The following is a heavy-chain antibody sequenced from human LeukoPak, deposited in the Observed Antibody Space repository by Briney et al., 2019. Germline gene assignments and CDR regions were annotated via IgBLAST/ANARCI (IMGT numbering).Heavy chain of an antibody. CDR1: GFTFRYHW. Sequence: PGGSLRLSCAASGFTFRYHWMHWVRQAPGKGLEWVSAISGSGGSTYYADSVKGRFTISRDNSKNTLYLQMNSLRAEDTAVYYCAKVRGNQLPAYFDYWGQGTLVTVSS. D-gene: IGHD2-2*01. CDR3: AKVRGNQLPAYFDY. J-gene: IGHJ4*02. V-gene: IGHV3-23*01. CDR2: ISGSGGST.